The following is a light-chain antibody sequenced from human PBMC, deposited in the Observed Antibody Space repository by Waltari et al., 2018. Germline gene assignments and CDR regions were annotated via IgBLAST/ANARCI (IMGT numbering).Light chain of an antibody. CDR1: QGINTY. J-gene: IGKJ5*01. V-gene: IGKV1-9*01. CDR3: QQVNNYPAT. Sequence: DIQFTQSPSFLSASVGDTVTITCRASQGINTYLAWYQQEPGKAPKLLIYPASTLQSGVPSRFSGSGSGAEFTLTISSLQPEDFVIYYCQQVNNYPATFGQGTRLEIK. CDR2: PAS.